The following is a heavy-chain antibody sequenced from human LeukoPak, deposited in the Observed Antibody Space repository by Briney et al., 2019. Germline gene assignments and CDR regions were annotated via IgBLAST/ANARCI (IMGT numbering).Heavy chain of an antibody. CDR1: GFTFSSYA. D-gene: IGHD3-22*01. Sequence: GGSLRLSCAASGFTFSSYAMSWVRQAPGKGLEWVSAISGSGGSTYYADSVKGRFTISRDNSKNTLYLQMNSLRAEDTAVYYCARDGYYYDSSGYYSPGGYWGQGTLVTVSS. CDR2: ISGSGGST. J-gene: IGHJ4*02. CDR3: ARDGYYYDSSGYYSPGGY. V-gene: IGHV3-23*01.